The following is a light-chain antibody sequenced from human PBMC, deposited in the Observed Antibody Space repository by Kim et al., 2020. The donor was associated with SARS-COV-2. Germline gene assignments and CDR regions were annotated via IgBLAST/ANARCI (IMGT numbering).Light chain of an antibody. V-gene: IGKV1-5*03. CDR1: QSISNY. Sequence: SVGDRGTMNCRASQSISNYLAWDQQKPGKAPKLLIYKASSLESGVPSRFSGSGSGTEFTLIISSLQPDDFATYYCQQYYSYSYTFGQGTKLEI. CDR2: KAS. J-gene: IGKJ2*01. CDR3: QQYYSYSYT.